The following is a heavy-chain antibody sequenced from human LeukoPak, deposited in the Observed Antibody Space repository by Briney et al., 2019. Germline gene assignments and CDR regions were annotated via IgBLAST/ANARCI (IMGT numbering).Heavy chain of an antibody. CDR2: ISAYNGNT. V-gene: IGHV1-18*01. D-gene: IGHD3-22*01. Sequence: ASVKVSFKSSGYSFTSFYITWVRQASGQGLEWMGWISAYNGNTNYAPMLQGRVTMATDTSTTTTYMELRSLRSDDTAVYYCARGLYFYDSRGLDYWGQGTLVTVSS. J-gene: IGHJ4*02. CDR3: ARGLYFYDSRGLDY. CDR1: GYSFTSFY.